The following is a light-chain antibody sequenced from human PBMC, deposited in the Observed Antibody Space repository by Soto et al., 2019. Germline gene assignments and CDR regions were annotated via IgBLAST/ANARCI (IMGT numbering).Light chain of an antibody. V-gene: IGKV1-5*03. CDR3: QHSNSYSEA. Sequence: DIQMTQSPSTLSGSVGDRVTITCRASQTISSWLAWYQQKPGKAPKLLIYKASTLKSGVPSRFSGSGSGTEFTLTISSRQRDEFATYYCQHSNSYSEAFGQVTKVDLK. J-gene: IGKJ1*01. CDR2: KAS. CDR1: QTISSW.